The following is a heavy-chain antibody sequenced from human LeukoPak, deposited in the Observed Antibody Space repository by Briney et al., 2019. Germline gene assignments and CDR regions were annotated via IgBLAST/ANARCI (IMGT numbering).Heavy chain of an antibody. CDR2: INHSGST. Sequence: SETLSLTCAVYGGSFSGYYWSWIRQPPGKGLEWIGEINHSGSTNYSPSLKSRVTISVDTSKNQFSLKLSSVTAADTAVYYCARGIVVVQARQPRSFDYWGQGTLVTVSS. J-gene: IGHJ4*02. V-gene: IGHV4-34*01. CDR1: GGSFSGYY. CDR3: ARGIVVVQARQPRSFDY. D-gene: IGHD2-2*01.